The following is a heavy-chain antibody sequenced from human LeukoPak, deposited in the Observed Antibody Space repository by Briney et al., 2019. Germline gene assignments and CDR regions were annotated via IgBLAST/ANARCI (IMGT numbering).Heavy chain of an antibody. CDR1: GGSIGSYY. CDR3: ASDGEPHDAFDI. Sequence: SETLSLTCTVSGGSIGSYYWSWIRQPPGKGLEWIGYIYYSGSTNYNPSLKSRVTISVDTSKNQFSLKLSSVTAADTAVYYCASDGEPHDAFDIWGQGTMVTVSS. CDR2: IYYSGST. J-gene: IGHJ3*02. V-gene: IGHV4-59*01. D-gene: IGHD3-10*01.